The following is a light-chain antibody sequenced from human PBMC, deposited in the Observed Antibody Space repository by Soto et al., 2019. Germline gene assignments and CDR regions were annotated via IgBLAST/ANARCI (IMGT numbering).Light chain of an antibody. CDR3: AAWDDSLNGFV. CDR1: RSNIGSNN. J-gene: IGLJ1*01. V-gene: IGLV1-44*01. CDR2: TNN. Sequence: QSVLTQPPSASGTPGQRVTISCSGSRSNIGSNNVNWYQQLPGTAPKLLMYTNNQRPSGVPDRFSGSRSGTSASLAISGLQSGDEADYYCAAWDDSLNGFVFGTGTKVTVL.